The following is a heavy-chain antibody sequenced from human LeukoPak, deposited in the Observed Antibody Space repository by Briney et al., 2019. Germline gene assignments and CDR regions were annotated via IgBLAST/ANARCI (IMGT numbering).Heavy chain of an antibody. CDR2: INHSGST. CDR1: GGSFIGFH. CDR3: AVEAAGKAPEE. V-gene: IGHV4-34*01. D-gene: IGHD6-13*01. Sequence: SETLSLTCAVYGGSFIGFHWNWIRQPPGKGLEWIGEINHSGSTNYNPSLKSRVTISVDTSKNQFSLKLSSVTAADTAVYYCAVEAAGKAPEEWGQGTLVTVSS. J-gene: IGHJ4*02.